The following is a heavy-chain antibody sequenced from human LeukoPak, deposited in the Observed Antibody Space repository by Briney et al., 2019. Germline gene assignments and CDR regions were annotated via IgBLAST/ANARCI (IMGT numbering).Heavy chain of an antibody. CDR3: ASVPSVPSYYYYMDV. CDR1: GGSISSYY. Sequence: SETLSLTCTVSGGSISSYYWSWIRQPAGKGLEWIGRIYTSGSTNYNPSLKSRVTISVDTSKNQFSLKLSSVTAADTAVYYCASVPSVPSYYYYMDVWGKGTTVTVSS. D-gene: IGHD6-6*01. J-gene: IGHJ6*03. CDR2: IYTSGST. V-gene: IGHV4-4*07.